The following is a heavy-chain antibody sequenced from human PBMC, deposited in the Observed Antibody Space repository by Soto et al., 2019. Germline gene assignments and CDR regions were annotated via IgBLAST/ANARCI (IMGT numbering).Heavy chain of an antibody. CDR1: GYTFTSYG. V-gene: IGHV1-18*01. Sequence: ASVKVSCEASGYTFTSYGISWVRQAPGQGLEWMGWISAYNGNTNYAQKLQGRVTMTTDTSTSTAYMELRSLRSDDTAVYYCARSLISIAVAPTDWFDPPGQGTLVTVSS. CDR3: ARSLISIAVAPTDWFDP. D-gene: IGHD6-19*01. J-gene: IGHJ5*02. CDR2: ISAYNGNT.